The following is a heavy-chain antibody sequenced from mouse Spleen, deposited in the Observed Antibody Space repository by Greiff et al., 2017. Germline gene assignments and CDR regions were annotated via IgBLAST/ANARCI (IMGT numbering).Heavy chain of an antibody. CDR1: GYTFTSYW. CDR3: AREAYWFITTVVATDY. J-gene: IGHJ2*01. D-gene: IGHD1-1*01. Sequence: QVQLKQPGAELVKPGASVKLSCKASGYTFTSYWMHWVKQRPGRGLEWIGRIDPNSGGTKYNEKFKSKATLTVDKPSSTAYMQLSSLTSEDSAVYYCAREAYWFITTVVATDYWGQGTTLTVSS. CDR2: IDPNSGGT. V-gene: IGHV1-72*01.